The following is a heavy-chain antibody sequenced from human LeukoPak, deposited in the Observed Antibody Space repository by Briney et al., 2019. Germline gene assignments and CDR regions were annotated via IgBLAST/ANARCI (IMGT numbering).Heavy chain of an antibody. CDR3: ASHGSTIFGLRFDP. CDR1: GFTFSSYS. V-gene: IGHV3-21*01. Sequence: PGGSLRLSCAASGFTFSSYSMDWVRQAPGKGLEWVSSISSSSSYIYYADSVKGRFTISRDNAKNSLYLQMNSLRAEDTAVYYCASHGSTIFGLRFDPWGQGTLATVSS. J-gene: IGHJ5*02. CDR2: ISSSSSYI. D-gene: IGHD3-3*01.